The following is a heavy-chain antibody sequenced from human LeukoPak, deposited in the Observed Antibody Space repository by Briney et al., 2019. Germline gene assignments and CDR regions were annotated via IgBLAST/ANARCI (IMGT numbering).Heavy chain of an antibody. J-gene: IGHJ4*02. D-gene: IGHD6-13*01. V-gene: IGHV3-23*01. CDR3: AKVPAHSSSWYYFDY. Sequence: GGSLRLSCAASGFTFSSYAMSWVRQAPGKGLEWVSAISGSGGSTYYADSVKGRLTISRDNSKNTLYLQMNSLRAEDTAVYYCAKVPAHSSSWYYFDYWGQGTLVTVSS. CDR1: GFTFSSYA. CDR2: ISGSGGST.